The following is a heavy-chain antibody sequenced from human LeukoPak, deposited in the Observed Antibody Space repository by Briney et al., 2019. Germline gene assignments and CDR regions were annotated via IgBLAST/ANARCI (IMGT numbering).Heavy chain of an antibody. J-gene: IGHJ4*02. CDR3: ARPYCSGSSCRPV. Sequence: SQTLSLTCAVSGGSISSGGYSWSWIRQPPGKGLEWIGYIYHSGSTYYNPSLKSRVTISVDTSKNQFSLKLSSVTAADTAVYYCARPYCSGSSCRPVWGQGTLVTVSS. CDR2: IYHSGST. CDR1: GGSISSGGYS. D-gene: IGHD2-15*01. V-gene: IGHV4-30-2*03.